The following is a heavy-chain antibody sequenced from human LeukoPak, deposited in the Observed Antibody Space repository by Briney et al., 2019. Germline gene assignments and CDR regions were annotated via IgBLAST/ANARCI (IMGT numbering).Heavy chain of an antibody. CDR1: GGSISSYY. Sequence: PSETLSLTCTVSGGSISSYYWTWIRQPPGKGLEWIGYIYYSGITNYNPSLKSRVTISVDTSKNQFSLKLSSVTAADTAVYYCARVPTVTFFDYWGQGTLVTVSS. J-gene: IGHJ4*02. CDR3: ARVPTVTFFDY. CDR2: IYYSGIT. D-gene: IGHD4-17*01. V-gene: IGHV4-59*12.